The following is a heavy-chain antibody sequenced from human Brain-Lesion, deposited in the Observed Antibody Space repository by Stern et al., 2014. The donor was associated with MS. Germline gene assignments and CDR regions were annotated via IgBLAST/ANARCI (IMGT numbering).Heavy chain of an antibody. CDR2: FDPDDGET. D-gene: IGHD1-26*01. CDR3: ATLSPGAGGNYYRHFDY. CDR1: GYTLTELS. V-gene: IGHV1-24*01. J-gene: IGHJ4*02. Sequence: QLVQSGAEVKKPGASVKVSCKVSGYTLTELSMHWVRQAPRKGLEWMGGFDPDDGETIYAQKVQGRVTMTEDTPTGSAYMELSSLRSEDTAVYYCATLSPGAGGNYYRHFDYWGQGTLVTVSS.